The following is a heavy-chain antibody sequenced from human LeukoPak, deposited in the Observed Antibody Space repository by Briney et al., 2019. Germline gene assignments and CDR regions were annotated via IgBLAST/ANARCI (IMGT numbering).Heavy chain of an antibody. CDR1: GDSISGSTYY. D-gene: IGHD6-13*01. CDR3: AREGYYGGQQLCWFDP. Sequence: ASETLSLTCTVSGDSISGSTYYWSWIRQAAGKGLEWIGRIYASGSTNYKHSLKSRVTMSVDMSRNQFSLKLSSVTAADTAVYYCAREGYYGGQQLCWFDPWGQGTLVTVSS. J-gene: IGHJ5*02. CDR2: IYASGST. V-gene: IGHV4-61*02.